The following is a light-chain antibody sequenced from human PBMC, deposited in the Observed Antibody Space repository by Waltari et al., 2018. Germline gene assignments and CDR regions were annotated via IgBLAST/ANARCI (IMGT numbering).Light chain of an antibody. CDR2: GTS. J-gene: IGLJ2*01. Sequence: QSVLTQPPPGQRVSISCTGRGSNLGAGYDVHWYQQHPGKAPKLLIYGTSTRPPGVPDRFFGSQSGTSASLAITALQAEDEAEYYCQSYDTSLSVVFGGGTKLTVL. CDR3: QSYDTSLSVV. V-gene: IGLV1-40*01. CDR1: GSNLGAGYD.